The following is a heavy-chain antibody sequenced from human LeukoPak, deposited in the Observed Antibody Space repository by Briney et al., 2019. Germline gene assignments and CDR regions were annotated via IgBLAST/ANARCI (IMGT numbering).Heavy chain of an antibody. Sequence: SETLSLTCAVYGGSFRGYYWSWIRQPPGKGLEWIGEINHSGSTTYNPSLKSRVTISVDTSKNLFSLKVTSVTAADTAVYYCASSGWYRGYWGQGTLVTVSS. D-gene: IGHD6-19*01. V-gene: IGHV4-34*01. CDR2: INHSGST. J-gene: IGHJ4*02. CDR1: GGSFRGYY. CDR3: ASSGWYRGY.